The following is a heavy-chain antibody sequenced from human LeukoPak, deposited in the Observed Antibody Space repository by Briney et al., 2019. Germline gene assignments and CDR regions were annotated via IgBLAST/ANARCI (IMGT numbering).Heavy chain of an antibody. CDR1: GGSFIGYY. CDR3: ARGGIGKVVVAATRGIYYYYYGMDV. V-gene: IGHV4-34*01. J-gene: IGHJ6*02. Sequence: SETLSLTCAVYGGSFIGYYWSSIRQPPRKGLEWIGEIIHSGSINHNPSLKSRVTISVDTSKNQFSLKLSSVTAADTAVYYCARGGIGKVVVAATRGIYYYYYGMDVWGQGTTVTVSS. D-gene: IGHD2-15*01. CDR2: IIHSGSI.